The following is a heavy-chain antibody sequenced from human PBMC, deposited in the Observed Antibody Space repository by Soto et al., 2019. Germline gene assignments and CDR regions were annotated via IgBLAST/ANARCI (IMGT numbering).Heavy chain of an antibody. D-gene: IGHD3-22*01. Sequence: QLQLQESGPGLVKPSETLSLTCTVSGGSISSSSYYWGWIRQPPGKGLEWIGSIYYSGSTYYNPSLKSRVTISVDTSKNQFSLKLSSVTAADTAVYYCAIQRRRSCGYNAYWGQGTLVTVSS. CDR1: GGSISSSSYY. J-gene: IGHJ4*02. V-gene: IGHV4-39*01. CDR2: IYYSGST. CDR3: AIQRRRSCGYNAY.